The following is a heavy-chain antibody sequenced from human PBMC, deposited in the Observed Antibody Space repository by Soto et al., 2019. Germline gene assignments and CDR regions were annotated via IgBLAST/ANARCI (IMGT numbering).Heavy chain of an antibody. Sequence: GASVKVSCKASGGTFSSYAISWVRQAPGQGLEWMGGIIPMFGTANYAHEFQGWVTMTRDTSISTAYMELSRLRSDDTAVYYCARAIQESNGSGSEAWFDPWGQGTQVTVSS. D-gene: IGHD3-10*01. J-gene: IGHJ5*02. CDR3: ARAIQESNGSGSEAWFDP. CDR1: GGTFSSYA. CDR2: IIPMFGTA. V-gene: IGHV1-69*05.